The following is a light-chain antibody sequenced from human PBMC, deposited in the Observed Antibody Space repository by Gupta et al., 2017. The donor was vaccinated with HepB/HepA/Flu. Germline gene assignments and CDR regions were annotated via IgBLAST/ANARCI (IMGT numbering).Light chain of an antibody. CDR2: NVR. V-gene: IGLV2-14*03. Sequence: QSALTQPASVSGSPGQSITISCTGTSSDVGDYNYLSWYQQHPGKAPKLIIYNVRNRPSGGANLFSGSESAATASLTLSGRQAEDEDDYYYSASTTSRWVFGGGTKLTVL. CDR1: SSDVGDYNY. J-gene: IGLJ3*02. CDR3: SASTTSRWV.